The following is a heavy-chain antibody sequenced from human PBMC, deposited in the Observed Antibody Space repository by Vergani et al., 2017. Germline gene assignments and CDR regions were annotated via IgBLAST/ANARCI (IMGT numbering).Heavy chain of an antibody. Sequence: EVQLVESGGGLVKPGGSLRLSCAASGFTFSSYSMNWVRQAPGKGLEWVSSISSSSSYIYYADSVKGRFTISRDNAKNSLYLQMNSLRAEDTAVYYCAKAAGYCSGGSCYAVNWGQGTLVTVSS. J-gene: IGHJ4*02. CDR2: ISSSSSYI. D-gene: IGHD2-15*01. V-gene: IGHV3-21*01. CDR1: GFTFSSYS. CDR3: AKAAGYCSGGSCYAVN.